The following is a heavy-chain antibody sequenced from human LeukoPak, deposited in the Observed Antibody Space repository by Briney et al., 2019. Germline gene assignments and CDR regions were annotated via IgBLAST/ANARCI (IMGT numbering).Heavy chain of an antibody. J-gene: IGHJ3*02. V-gene: IGHV4-61*02. CDR1: GGSISSGSYY. CDR2: IYTSGST. Sequence: SETLSLTCIVSGGSISSGSYYWSWIRQPAGKGLEWIGRIYTSGSTNYNPSLKSRVTMSVDTSKNQFSLKLSSVTAADTAVYYCARDQDVLRFLEWHPAFDIWGQGTMVTVSS. D-gene: IGHD3-3*01. CDR3: ARDQDVLRFLEWHPAFDI.